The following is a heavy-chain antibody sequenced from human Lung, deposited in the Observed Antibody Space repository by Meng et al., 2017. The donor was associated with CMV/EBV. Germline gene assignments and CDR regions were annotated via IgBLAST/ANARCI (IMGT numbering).Heavy chain of an antibody. CDR3: AREFTVATSL. J-gene: IGHJ4*02. D-gene: IGHD5-12*01. V-gene: IGHV1-2*02. Sequence: ASXXVSCKTSGYTFTGYYMHWVRQAPGQGLEWMGWINPNSGGTNYAQKFQGRVTMTRDTSISTAYMELSRLRSDDTAVYYCAREFTVATSLWGQGTLVTVSS. CDR1: GYTFTGYY. CDR2: INPNSGGT.